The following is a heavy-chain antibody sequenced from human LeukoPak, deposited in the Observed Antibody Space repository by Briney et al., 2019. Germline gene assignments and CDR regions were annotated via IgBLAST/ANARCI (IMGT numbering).Heavy chain of an antibody. CDR2: SYHGGST. V-gene: IGHV4-59*01. D-gene: IGHD6-19*01. Sequence: SETLSLTCTASGGSISTYYWSWIRQPPGKGLEWIGYSYHGGSTYCNPSLKTRVTISLDTSKNQFSQKLGSVTAADTAVYYCARVGSGSFDYWGQGTLVTVSS. CDR1: GGSISTYY. CDR3: ARVGSGSFDY. J-gene: IGHJ4*02.